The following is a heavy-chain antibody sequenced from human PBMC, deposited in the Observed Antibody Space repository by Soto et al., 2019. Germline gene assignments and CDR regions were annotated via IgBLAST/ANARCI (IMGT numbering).Heavy chain of an antibody. Sequence: QVQLVQSGAEVKKPGASVKVSCKASGYTFTGYYMHWVRQAPVQGLEWMGWINPNSGGTNYAQKLQGRVTMTRATSVSTAHMELSRLRSDDTAVYYCAREWGRGVTTWEALDYSGQGTLVTVSS. D-gene: IGHD4-17*01. CDR2: INPNSGGT. J-gene: IGHJ4*02. CDR3: AREWGRGVTTWEALDY. CDR1: GYTFTGYY. V-gene: IGHV1-2*02.